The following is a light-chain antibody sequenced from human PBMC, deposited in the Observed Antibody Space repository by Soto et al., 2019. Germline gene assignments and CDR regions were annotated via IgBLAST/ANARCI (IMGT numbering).Light chain of an antibody. Sequence: IVMRLSPATLSVSPGEGATLSCRASQSVSSNLAWYQQKPGQAPRLLIYGASTRATGIPARFSGSGSGTDFTLTICRLEPEDFAVYYCQQYGSSQTFGQGTNVDIK. CDR1: QSVSSN. J-gene: IGKJ1*01. CDR2: GAS. CDR3: QQYGSSQT. V-gene: IGKV3-15*01.